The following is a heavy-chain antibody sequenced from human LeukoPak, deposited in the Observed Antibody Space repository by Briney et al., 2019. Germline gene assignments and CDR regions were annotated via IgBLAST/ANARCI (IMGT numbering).Heavy chain of an antibody. CDR3: ARVTGWLRKGGWFDP. V-gene: IGHV4-34*01. CDR2: INHSGST. CDR1: AGSFSGYY. J-gene: IGHJ5*02. D-gene: IGHD1-14*01. Sequence: SETLSLTCAVYAGSFSGYYWSWIRQPPGKGLEWIGEINHSGSTNYNPSLKSRVTISVDTSKNQFSQKLSSVTAADTAVYYCARVTGWLRKGGWFDPWGQGTLVTVSS.